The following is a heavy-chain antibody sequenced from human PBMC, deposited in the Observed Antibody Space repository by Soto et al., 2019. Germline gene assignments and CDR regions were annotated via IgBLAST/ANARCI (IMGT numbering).Heavy chain of an antibody. CDR2: IYYSGST. D-gene: IGHD3-10*01. J-gene: IGHJ4*02. V-gene: IGHV4-39*01. CDR3: ARTSGAYLDY. CDR1: GGSISSSSYY. Sequence: SETLSLTCTVSGGSISSSSYYWGWIRQPPGKGLEWIGSIYYSGSTYHNPSLKSRLTVSVDTSKNQFSLKLTSVTAADTAVYYCARTSGAYLDYWGQGTLVTVSS.